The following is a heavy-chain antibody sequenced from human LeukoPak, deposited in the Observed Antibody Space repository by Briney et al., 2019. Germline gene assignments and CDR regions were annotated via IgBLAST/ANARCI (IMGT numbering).Heavy chain of an antibody. CDR1: GYTLTELS. V-gene: IGHV1-24*01. D-gene: IGHD5-18*01. Sequence: ASVTLSCTVSGYTLTELSMHWVRQAPGKGLEWMGGFNPEDGETIYAQKVQGRVTMTKDTSTNTAYMQLSSLRSEDTAVYYCATDLSYSYGLKAFDYWGQGTLVTVS. CDR2: FNPEDGET. CDR3: ATDLSYSYGLKAFDY. J-gene: IGHJ4*02.